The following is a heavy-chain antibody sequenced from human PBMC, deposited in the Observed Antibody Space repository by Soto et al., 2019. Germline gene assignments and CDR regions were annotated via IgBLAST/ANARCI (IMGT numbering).Heavy chain of an antibody. D-gene: IGHD3-10*01. Sequence: QVQLVQSGAEVKKPGASVKVSCKASGYTFINYGITWVRQAPGQGLEWMGWINSYNGNTNYAQKLQGRVTMTTDTSTNIAYLELRSLRSDDTAVYYCARSAGVVDGDDYWRQGTLLTVSS. CDR3: ARSAGVVDGDDY. J-gene: IGHJ4*02. CDR2: INSYNGNT. V-gene: IGHV1-18*01. CDR1: GYTFINYG.